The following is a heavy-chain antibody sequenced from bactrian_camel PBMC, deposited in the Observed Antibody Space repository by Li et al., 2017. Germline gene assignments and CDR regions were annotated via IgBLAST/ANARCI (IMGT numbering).Heavy chain of an antibody. J-gene: IGHJ4*01. CDR3: AADQYAFNLGNAYHY. CDR1: GLVDSPRC. D-gene: IGHD1*01. Sequence: QVQLVESGGGSVEAGGSLRLSCEVTGLVDSPRCMGWFRQATGEEREGVASIDSDGSTSYADSVKGRFTISKDNAKDTLYLQMDSLKPEDSAMYYCAADQYAFNLGNAYHYWGQGTQVTVS. CDR2: IDSDGST. V-gene: IGHV3S53*01.